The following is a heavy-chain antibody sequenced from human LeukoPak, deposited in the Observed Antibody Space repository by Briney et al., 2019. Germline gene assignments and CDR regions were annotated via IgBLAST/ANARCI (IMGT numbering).Heavy chain of an antibody. CDR1: GFTFSSYA. V-gene: IGHV3-30*14. CDR2: ISYDGSNK. CDR3: AREKSGSYFPYYYGMDV. Sequence: GRSLRLSCAASGFTFSSYAMHWVRQAPGKGLEWVAVISYDGSNKYYADSVKGRFTISRDNSKNTLYLQMNSLRAEDTAVYYCAREKSGSYFPYYYGMDVWGQGTTVTVSS. J-gene: IGHJ6*02. D-gene: IGHD1-26*01.